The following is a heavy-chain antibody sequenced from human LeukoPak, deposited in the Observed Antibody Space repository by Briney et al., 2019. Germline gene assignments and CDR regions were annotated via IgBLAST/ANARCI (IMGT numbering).Heavy chain of an antibody. CDR2: IYYSGST. Sequence: SETLSLTCTASGGSISSYYWSWIRQPPGKGLEWIGYIYYSGSTNYNPSLKSRVTISVDTSKNQFSLKLSSVTAADTAVYYCARVGDYYDSSGYSHYFDYWGQGTLATASS. V-gene: IGHV4-59*01. D-gene: IGHD3-22*01. CDR3: ARVGDYYDSSGYSHYFDY. CDR1: GGSISSYY. J-gene: IGHJ4*02.